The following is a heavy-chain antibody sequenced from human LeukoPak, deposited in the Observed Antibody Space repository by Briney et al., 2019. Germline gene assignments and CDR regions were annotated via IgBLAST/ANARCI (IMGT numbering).Heavy chain of an antibody. CDR1: GYTFTGYY. Sequence: GASVKVSCKASGYTFTGYYMHWVRQAPGQGLEWMGWINPNSGGTNYAQKFQGRVTMTRDTSINTAYMELSRLRSDDTAVYYCAREGVFVVVPAATPGGYNWFDPWGQGTLVTVSS. D-gene: IGHD2-2*02. CDR3: AREGVFVVVPAATPGGYNWFDP. V-gene: IGHV1-2*02. CDR2: INPNSGGT. J-gene: IGHJ5*02.